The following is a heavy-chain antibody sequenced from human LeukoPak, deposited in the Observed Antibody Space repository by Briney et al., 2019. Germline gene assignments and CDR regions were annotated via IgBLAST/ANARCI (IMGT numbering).Heavy chain of an antibody. V-gene: IGHV1-46*01. CDR1: GYIFTSYY. CDR3: ARASAHFDY. Sequence: ASVKVSCKASGYIFTSYYMHWVRQAPGQGLEWMGIINPSGGSTSYAQKFQGRVTMTRDTSTSTVYMEMSSLKSEDTAVYYCARASAHFDYWGQGTLVTVSS. J-gene: IGHJ4*02. CDR2: INPSGGST.